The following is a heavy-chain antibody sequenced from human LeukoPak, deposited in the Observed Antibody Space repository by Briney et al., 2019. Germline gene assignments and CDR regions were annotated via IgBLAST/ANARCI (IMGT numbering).Heavy chain of an antibody. Sequence: PSETLSLTCAVSGGSISSSNWWSWVRQPPGKGLEWIGEIYHSGSTNYNPSLKSRVTISVDTSKNQFSLKLSSVTAADTAVYYCARGRHTYYYDSSGYNWFDPWGQGTLVTVSS. V-gene: IGHV4-4*02. CDR2: IYHSGST. J-gene: IGHJ5*02. CDR1: GGSISSSNW. D-gene: IGHD3-22*01. CDR3: ARGRHTYYYDSSGYNWFDP.